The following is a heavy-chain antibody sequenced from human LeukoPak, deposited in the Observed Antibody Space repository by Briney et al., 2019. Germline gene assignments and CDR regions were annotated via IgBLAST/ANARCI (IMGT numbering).Heavy chain of an antibody. CDR2: INTNGRST. V-gene: IGHV3-74*01. D-gene: IGHD6-19*01. J-gene: IGHJ4*02. Sequence: GGSLRLSCAASGFTFNTYWMHWVRQAPGKGPVWVSQINTNGRSTNYADSVKGRFTISRDNAKNTLYLQMNSLRVDDTAVYYCARETPDSSGWDWGQGTLVTVSS. CDR3: ARETPDSSGWD. CDR1: GFTFNTYW.